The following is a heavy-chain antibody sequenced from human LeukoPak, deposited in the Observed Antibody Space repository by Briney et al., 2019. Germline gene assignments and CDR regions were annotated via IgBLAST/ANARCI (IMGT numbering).Heavy chain of an antibody. CDR3: ARAQVLWFGKLSVPQSFDH. J-gene: IGHJ4*02. D-gene: IGHD3-10*01. V-gene: IGHV4-34*01. Sequence: KPSETLSLTCAVSGESLSDYYWTWIRQSPLKGLEWIGEINHSGRTYYNPSLKSRVTISVDTSKNQFSLMLTSMTAADAAVYYCARAQVLWFGKLSVPQSFDHWGQGTLVTVSS. CDR2: INHSGRT. CDR1: GESLSDYY.